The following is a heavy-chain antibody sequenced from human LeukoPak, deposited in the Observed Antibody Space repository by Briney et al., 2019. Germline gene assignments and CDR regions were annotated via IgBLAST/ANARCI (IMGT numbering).Heavy chain of an antibody. V-gene: IGHV3-64*01. Sequence: GGSLRLSCAASGFTFSSYAMHWVRQAPGKGLEYVSAISSNGGSTYYANSVKGRFTISRDNSKNTLYLQMNSLRAEDTAVYYCARSLLYDSSVWGQGTLVTVSS. CDR3: ARSLLYDSSV. CDR1: GFTFSSYA. J-gene: IGHJ4*02. CDR2: ISSNGGST. D-gene: IGHD3-22*01.